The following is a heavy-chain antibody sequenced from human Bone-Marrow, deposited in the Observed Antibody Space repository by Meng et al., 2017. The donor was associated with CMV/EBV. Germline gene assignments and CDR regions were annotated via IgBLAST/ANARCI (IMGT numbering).Heavy chain of an antibody. V-gene: IGHV1-18*01. D-gene: IGHD5-18*01. CDR2: MSAYNGNT. CDR1: GYTFPSYG. CDR3: ARVGIQLLLLSPTRGMDV. J-gene: IGHJ6*02. Sequence: ASVQVSCKASGYTFPSYGISWVRQAPGQGLEWMGWMSAYNGNTNYAQKLQGRVTMTTDTSTSTAYMELRSLRSDDTAVYYCARVGIQLLLLSPTRGMDVWGQGTTVTVSS.